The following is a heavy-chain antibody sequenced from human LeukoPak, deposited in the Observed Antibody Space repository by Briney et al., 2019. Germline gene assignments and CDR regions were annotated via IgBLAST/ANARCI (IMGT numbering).Heavy chain of an antibody. Sequence: SVKVSCKASGGTFSSYAISWVRQAPGQGLEWMGGIIPIFGTANYAQKFQGRVTITADESTSTAYMELSSLRSEDTAVYYCAKHYGSVVPAALDYWGQGTLVTVSS. CDR3: AKHYGSVVPAALDY. V-gene: IGHV1-69*13. CDR1: GGTFSSYA. CDR2: IIPIFGTA. D-gene: IGHD2-2*01. J-gene: IGHJ4*02.